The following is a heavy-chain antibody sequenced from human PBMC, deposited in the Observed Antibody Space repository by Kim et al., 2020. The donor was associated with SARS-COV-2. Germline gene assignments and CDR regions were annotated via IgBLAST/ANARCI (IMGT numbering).Heavy chain of an antibody. CDR2: IYYSGST. V-gene: IGHV4-59*01. CDR3: ARGVLLWFGELLMETGWFDP. CDR1: GGSISSYY. Sequence: SETLSLTCTVSGGSISSYYWSWIRQPPGKGLEWIGYIYYSGSTNYNPSLKSRVTISVDTSKNQFSLKLSSVTAADTAVYYCARGVLLWFGELLMETGWFDPWGQGTLVTVSS. D-gene: IGHD3-10*01. J-gene: IGHJ5*02.